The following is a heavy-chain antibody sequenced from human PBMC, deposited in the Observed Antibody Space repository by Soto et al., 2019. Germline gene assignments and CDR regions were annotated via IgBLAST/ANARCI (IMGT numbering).Heavy chain of an antibody. CDR2: ISYDGSNK. CDR1: GFTFSSYG. V-gene: IGHV3-30*18. CDR3: AKTLQRDDFREGVDI. J-gene: IGHJ3*02. Sequence: QVQLVESGGGVVQPGRSLRLSCAASGFTFSSYGMHWVRQAPGKGLEWVAVISYDGSNKYYADSVKGRFTISRDNSKNTLYLQMNSLRAEDTAVYYCAKTLQRDDFREGVDIWGQGTMVTVSS. D-gene: IGHD3-3*01.